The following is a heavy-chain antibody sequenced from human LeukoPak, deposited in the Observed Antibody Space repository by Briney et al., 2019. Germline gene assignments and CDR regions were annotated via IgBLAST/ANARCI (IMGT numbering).Heavy chain of an antibody. D-gene: IGHD5-24*01. V-gene: IGHV3-7*01. Sequence: GGSLRLSCVGSGFTFSSYWMTWVRQAPGKGLEWVANIKDDGSEKYSVDSVKGRFTISRDNAKNSLYLQMNSLRAEDTAVYYCAGGRDGYKPNFDYWGQGTLVTVSS. CDR2: IKDDGSEK. J-gene: IGHJ4*02. CDR1: GFTFSSYW. CDR3: AGGRDGYKPNFDY.